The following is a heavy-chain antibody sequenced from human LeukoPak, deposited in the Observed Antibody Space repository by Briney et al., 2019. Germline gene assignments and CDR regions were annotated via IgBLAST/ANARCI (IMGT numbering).Heavy chain of an antibody. D-gene: IGHD2-2*01. CDR1: GFTFSSYG. CDR2: IRYDGSNK. Sequence: GGSLRLSCAASGFTFSSYGMHWVRQAPSKGLEWVAFIRYDGSNKYYADSVKGRFTISRDNSKNTLYLQMNSLRAEDTAVYYCAKDQLGYCSSTSCYGNYFDYWGQGTLVTVSS. J-gene: IGHJ4*02. V-gene: IGHV3-30*02. CDR3: AKDQLGYCSSTSCYGNYFDY.